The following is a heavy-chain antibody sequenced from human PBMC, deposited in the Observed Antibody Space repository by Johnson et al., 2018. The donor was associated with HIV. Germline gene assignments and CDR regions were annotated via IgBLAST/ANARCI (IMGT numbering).Heavy chain of an antibody. J-gene: IGHJ3*02. CDR3: ARIGAWQLHRAFDI. CDR1: GFKLYEYD. D-gene: IGHD2-15*01. Sequence: EKLVESGGGVVRPGGSLSISCVASGFKLYEYDVRWVRQVPGKGLEWVSGINWSGGGTAYADSVKGRFTISRDNSKNRLYLQMNSLRAEDTAVYYCARIGAWQLHRAFDIWGQGTMVTVSS. CDR2: INWSGGGT. V-gene: IGHV3-20*04.